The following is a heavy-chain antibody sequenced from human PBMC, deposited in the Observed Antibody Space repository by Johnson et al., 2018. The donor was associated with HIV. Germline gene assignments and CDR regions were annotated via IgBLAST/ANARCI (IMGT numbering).Heavy chain of an antibody. CDR2: ISYDGSNK. D-gene: IGHD6-13*01. J-gene: IGHJ3*02. Sequence: QVQLVESGGGVVQPGRSLRLSCAASGFTFSSYAMHWVRQAPGKGLEWVAVISYDGSNKYYADSVKGRFTISRDNSKNTLYLQMNSLRPEDTAVYYCARDSPQLVGDAFDIWGQGTMVTVSS. CDR3: ARDSPQLVGDAFDI. V-gene: IGHV3-30*14. CDR1: GFTFSSYA.